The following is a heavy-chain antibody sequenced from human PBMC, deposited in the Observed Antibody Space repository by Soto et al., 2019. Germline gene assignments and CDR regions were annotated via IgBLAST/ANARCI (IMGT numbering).Heavy chain of an antibody. V-gene: IGHV4-31*03. CDR2: IYYSGST. Sequence: SETLSLTCTVSGGSINSGGSYWSWICQHPGKGLEWIGYIYYSGSTYYNKSLKSRVTISVDTSKNQFSLKLSSVAAADTAVYYCARASDYGDYYFESWGQGTLVTVSS. CDR1: GGSINSGGSY. J-gene: IGHJ4*02. CDR3: ARASDYGDYYFES. D-gene: IGHD4-17*01.